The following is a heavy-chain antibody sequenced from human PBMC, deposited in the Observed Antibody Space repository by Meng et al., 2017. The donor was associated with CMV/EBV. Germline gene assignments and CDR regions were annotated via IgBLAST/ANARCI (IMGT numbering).Heavy chain of an antibody. D-gene: IGHD3-10*01. V-gene: IGHV1-18*01. J-gene: IGHJ4*02. CDR1: GYTFTSDG. Sequence: QAQLVPSGAGVKKPVAPVKLPCKASGYTFTSDGISWVRPAPGQGLEWMGWISVYNGNTNYAQKLQGRVTMTTDTTTSTAYTELRSLGSDATAVYYCARDRTMVRGVTGYWGQGTLVTVSS. CDR2: ISVYNGNT. CDR3: ARDRTMVRGVTGY.